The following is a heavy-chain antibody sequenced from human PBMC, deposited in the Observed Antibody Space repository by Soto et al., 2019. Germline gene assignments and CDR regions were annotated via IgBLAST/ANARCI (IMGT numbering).Heavy chain of an antibody. CDR3: ARGGRGGYYKDA. J-gene: IGHJ6*03. D-gene: IGHD3-10*01. CDR1: GFTFSNYW. V-gene: IGHV3-74*01. CDR2: IKSDGSIT. Sequence: EVQLVESWGGLVQPGGSLRLSCAASGFTFSNYWIHWVRQAPGKGLVWVSRIKSDGSITNYADSVKGRFTISRDNAKNTVYVEMDSLRAEDTAVYYCARGGRGGYYKDAWGKGTTVTVSS.